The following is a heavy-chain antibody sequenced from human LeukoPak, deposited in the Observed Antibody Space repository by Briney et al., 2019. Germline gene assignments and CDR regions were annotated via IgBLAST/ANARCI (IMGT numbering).Heavy chain of an antibody. Sequence: GESLRLSCAASGFTFSSYGMLWVRQAPGKGLEWVAVIWYDGSNKYYAAPVKGRFTITRENSKNTLYLQMNSLRAEDTAVYYCAGDGSYGGYNYYYYMDVWGKGTTVTVSS. CDR3: AGDGSYGGYNYYYYMDV. D-gene: IGHD4/OR15-4a*01. CDR1: GFTFSSYG. CDR2: IWYDGSNK. J-gene: IGHJ6*03. V-gene: IGHV3-33*01.